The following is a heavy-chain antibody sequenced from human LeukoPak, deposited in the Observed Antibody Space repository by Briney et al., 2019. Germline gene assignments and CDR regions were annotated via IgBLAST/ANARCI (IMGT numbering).Heavy chain of an antibody. CDR3: ATILAVTGSRFDC. CDR2: IYYSGTT. Sequence: SETLSLTCTVSGASISSSIYYWGWIRQPPGKGLEWIGSIYYSGTTYYNPSLKSRVTISVDTSKNQFSLKLSSVTAADTAVYYCATILAVTGSRFDCWGQGTLVTVSS. V-gene: IGHV4-39*07. D-gene: IGHD6-19*01. J-gene: IGHJ4*02. CDR1: GASISSSIYY.